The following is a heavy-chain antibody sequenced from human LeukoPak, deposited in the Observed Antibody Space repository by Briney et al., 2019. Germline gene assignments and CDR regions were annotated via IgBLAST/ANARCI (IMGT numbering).Heavy chain of an antibody. CDR1: GGFISSSTYY. CDR2: INYSGNT. CDR3: TRLTVGTTWGNYFDY. D-gene: IGHD1-26*01. Sequence: SETLSLTCTVSGGFISSSTYYWAWVRQPPGKGLEWIGSINYSGNTYYKSSLKGRVTISVDTSKNQFSLKLTSVTAADTAVYYCTRLTVGTTWGNYFDYWGQGTVVTVSS. J-gene: IGHJ4*02. V-gene: IGHV4-39*01.